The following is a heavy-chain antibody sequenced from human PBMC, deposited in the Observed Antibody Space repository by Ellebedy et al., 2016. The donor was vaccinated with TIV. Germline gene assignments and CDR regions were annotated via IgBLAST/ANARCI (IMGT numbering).Heavy chain of an antibody. J-gene: IGHJ4*02. D-gene: IGHD2-15*01. CDR1: GFTFSSYW. CDR2: INTDGSRT. V-gene: IGHV3-74*01. CDR3: TRDFSGARED. Sequence: GESLKISCAASGFTFSSYWMHWVRQAPGKGLVWVSRINTDGSRTSYADSVKGRFTISRDNAKNTLYLQMNSLRAEDTAVYYCTRDFSGAREDWGQGTLVTVSS.